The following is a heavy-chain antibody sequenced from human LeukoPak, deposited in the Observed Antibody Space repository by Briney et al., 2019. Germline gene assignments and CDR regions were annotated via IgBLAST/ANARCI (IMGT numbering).Heavy chain of an antibody. CDR2: ISSSGSTI. CDR1: GFTFSSYE. V-gene: IGHV3-48*03. Sequence: GGSLRLSCAASGFTFSSYEMNWVRQAPGKGLEWVSYISSSGSTIYYADSVKGRFTISRDNSKNTLYLQMNSLRAEDTAVYYCAREGVFCSSTSCQPRFDSWGQGTLVTVSS. J-gene: IGHJ4*02. CDR3: AREGVFCSSTSCQPRFDS. D-gene: IGHD2-2*01.